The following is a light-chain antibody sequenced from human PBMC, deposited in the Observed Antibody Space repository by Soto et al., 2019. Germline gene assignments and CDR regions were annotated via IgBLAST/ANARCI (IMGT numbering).Light chain of an antibody. CDR3: QQRRNWPQIT. CDR1: QSVGTY. J-gene: IGKJ4*01. Sequence: EIVLTQSPATLSRSPGERATLSCRASQSVGTYLAWYQQKPGQAPRLLTYDASHRATGIPDRFNGSGSGADFMLKISSLEPEDFALYYCQQRRNWPQITFGGGTRVEI. V-gene: IGKV3-11*01. CDR2: DAS.